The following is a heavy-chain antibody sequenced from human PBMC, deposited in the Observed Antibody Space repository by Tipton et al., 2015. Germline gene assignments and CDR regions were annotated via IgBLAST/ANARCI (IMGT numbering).Heavy chain of an antibody. J-gene: IGHJ4*02. Sequence: SLRLSCGGSGVTFSRHWMHWVRQAPGKGLVWVSRISPDGSFTTYGDSVKGRFTISRDNAKKTLHLQMKSLRAEDTAVYYCTRETYYGSGSAIDYWGQGTLVTVSS. D-gene: IGHD3-10*01. CDR2: ISPDGSFT. CDR3: TRETYYGSGSAIDY. CDR1: GVTFSRHW. V-gene: IGHV3-74*01.